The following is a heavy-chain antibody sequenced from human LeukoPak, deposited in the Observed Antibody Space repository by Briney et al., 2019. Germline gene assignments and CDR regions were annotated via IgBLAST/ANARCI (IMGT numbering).Heavy chain of an antibody. V-gene: IGHV3-23*01. D-gene: IGHD2-15*01. J-gene: IGHJ4*02. CDR2: ISNNGGYT. Sequence: PGGSLRLSCVASGFPFSSYWMTWVRQAPGKGLEWVSAISNNGGYTYYADSVQGRFTISRDNSKSTLCLQMNSLRAEDTAVYYCAKQLGYCSDGSCYFPYWGQGTLVTVSS. CDR3: AKQLGYCSDGSCYFPY. CDR1: GFPFSSYW.